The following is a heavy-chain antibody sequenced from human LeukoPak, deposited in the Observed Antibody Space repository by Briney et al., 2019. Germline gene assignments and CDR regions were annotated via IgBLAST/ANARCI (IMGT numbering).Heavy chain of an antibody. J-gene: IGHJ4*02. Sequence: GASVKVSCKASGYTFTGHYMHWVRQAPGQGLEWMGWINPKSGSTQYAQKFQGRFTMTRDTSINTGYMELRSLRSDDTAVYYCARVGPPDSGSGLDYWGQGTLVTVSS. D-gene: IGHD6-25*01. V-gene: IGHV1-2*02. CDR2: INPKSGST. CDR1: GYTFTGHY. CDR3: ARVGPPDSGSGLDY.